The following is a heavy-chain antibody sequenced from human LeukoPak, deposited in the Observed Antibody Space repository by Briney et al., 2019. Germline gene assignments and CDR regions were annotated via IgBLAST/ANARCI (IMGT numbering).Heavy chain of an antibody. V-gene: IGHV3-30*04. J-gene: IGHJ4*02. CDR3: ARLMTGAGGDYFDY. CDR2: ISYDGSNK. Sequence: GGSLRLSCAASGFTFSSHAMHWVRQAPGKGLEWVAMISYDGSNKYYADSVKGRFTISRDNSKNTLYLQMNSLRAEDTAVYYCARLMTGAGGDYFDYWGQGTLVTVSS. D-gene: IGHD1-26*01. CDR1: GFTFSSHA.